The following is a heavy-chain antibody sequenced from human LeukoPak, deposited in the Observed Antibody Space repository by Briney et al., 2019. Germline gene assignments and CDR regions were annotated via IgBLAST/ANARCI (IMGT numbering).Heavy chain of an antibody. D-gene: IGHD6-19*01. Sequence: PSEPLSLTCTVSGGSISSYYWSWIRQPPGRGLEWIGNIYYSGSTNYNPSLKSRVTISVDTSKNQFSLKLSSVTAADTAVYYCARGGWYLYYWGQGTLVTVSS. V-gene: IGHV4-59*01. CDR3: ARGGWYLYY. J-gene: IGHJ4*02. CDR1: GGSISSYY. CDR2: IYYSGST.